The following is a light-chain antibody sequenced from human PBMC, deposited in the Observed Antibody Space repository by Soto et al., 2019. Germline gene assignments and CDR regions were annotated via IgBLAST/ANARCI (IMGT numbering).Light chain of an antibody. V-gene: IGLV1-47*01. CDR2: RNN. CDR1: SSNIGRNY. J-gene: IGLJ3*02. Sequence: QSALTQPPSASGTPGQRVTISCSGSSSNIGRNYVYWYQQLPGTAPKLLIYRNNQRPSGVPDRFSGSKSGTSASLAISGLRSEDETDYYCGSHAGNSNLVFGGGTKLTVL. CDR3: GSHAGNSNLV.